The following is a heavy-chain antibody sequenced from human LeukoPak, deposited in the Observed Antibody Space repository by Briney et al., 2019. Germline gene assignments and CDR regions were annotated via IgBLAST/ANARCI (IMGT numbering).Heavy chain of an antibody. CDR3: AKCRTMWVPPFDI. CDR2: ISYDGSNK. J-gene: IGHJ3*02. CDR1: GFTFSSYG. D-gene: IGHD3-10*02. V-gene: IGHV3-30*18. Sequence: GGSLRLSCAASGFTFSSYGMHWVRQAPGKGLERVAVISYDGSNKYYADSVKGRFTISRDNSKNTLYLQMNSLRAEDTAVYYCAKCRTMWVPPFDIWGQGTMVTVSS.